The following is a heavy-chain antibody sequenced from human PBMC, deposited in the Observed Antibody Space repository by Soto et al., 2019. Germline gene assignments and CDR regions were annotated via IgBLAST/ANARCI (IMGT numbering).Heavy chain of an antibody. D-gene: IGHD6-13*01. V-gene: IGHV4-59*01. CDR2: IYYSGST. J-gene: IGHJ4*02. Sequence: SETLSLTCTVSGGSISSYYWSWIRQPPGKGLEWIGYIYYSGSTNYNPSLKSRVTISVDTSKNQFSLKLSSVTAADTAVYYCARGSSSWLRRDFDYWGQGTMVTVSS. CDR3: ARGSSSWLRRDFDY. CDR1: GGSISSYY.